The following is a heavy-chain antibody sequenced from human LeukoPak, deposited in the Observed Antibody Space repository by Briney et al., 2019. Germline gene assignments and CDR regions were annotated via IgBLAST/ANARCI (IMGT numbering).Heavy chain of an antibody. CDR1: GFTFSDYY. V-gene: IGHV3-11*04. CDR3: ARDAYDSSGYSFDY. D-gene: IGHD3-22*01. CDR2: IGRSGTTI. Sequence: SGGSLRLSCAASGFTFSDYYMSWIRQAPGKGLEWVSYIGRSGTTIHYADSVKGRFTSSWDNAKKSLYLQMNSLRAEDTAVYYCARDAYDSSGYSFDYWGQGTLVTVSS. J-gene: IGHJ4*02.